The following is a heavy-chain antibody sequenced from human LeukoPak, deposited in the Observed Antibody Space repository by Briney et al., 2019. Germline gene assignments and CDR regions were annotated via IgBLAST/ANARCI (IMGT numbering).Heavy chain of an antibody. Sequence: GGSLRLSCAASGFTFSSYGMSWVRQAPGKGLEWVSAISGSGDSTYYADSVKGRFTISRDNSRNTLYLQMNSLRAGDTAVYYCAKSFRSTSLDYWGQGTLVTVSS. CDR3: AKSFRSTSLDY. D-gene: IGHD2-2*01. J-gene: IGHJ4*02. CDR2: ISGSGDST. V-gene: IGHV3-23*01. CDR1: GFTFSSYG.